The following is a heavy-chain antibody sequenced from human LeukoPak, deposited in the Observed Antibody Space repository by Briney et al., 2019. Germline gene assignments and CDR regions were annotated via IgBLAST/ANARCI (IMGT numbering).Heavy chain of an antibody. V-gene: IGHV4-38-2*02. CDR1: GYSISSGYF. CDR3: ARGMVRLDDAFDI. Sequence: SETLSLTCTVSGYSISSGYFWGWIRQPPGKGLEWIGSFYHSGITYYNPSLKSRVTISVEMSKNQFSLKLSSVTAADTAVYYCARGMVRLDDAFDIWGQGTMVTVSS. D-gene: IGHD3-10*01. J-gene: IGHJ3*02. CDR2: FYHSGIT.